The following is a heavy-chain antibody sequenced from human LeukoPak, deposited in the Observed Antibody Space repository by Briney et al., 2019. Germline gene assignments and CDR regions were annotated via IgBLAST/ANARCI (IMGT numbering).Heavy chain of an antibody. Sequence: GGSLRLSCAASGFTFSGYAMQWVRQAPGKGLEWVAVISYDGTSKHYADSVKGRLTISRDNSNNMLFLQMNSLSAGDTAVYYCARNMAGRRTTGFDYWGQGTLVTVSS. J-gene: IGHJ4*02. CDR2: ISYDGTSK. CDR3: ARNMAGRRTTGFDY. D-gene: IGHD4-17*01. CDR1: GFTFSGYA. V-gene: IGHV3-30*04.